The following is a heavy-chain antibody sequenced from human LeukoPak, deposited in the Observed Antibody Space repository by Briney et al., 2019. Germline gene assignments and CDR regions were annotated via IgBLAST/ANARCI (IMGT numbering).Heavy chain of an antibody. V-gene: IGHV4-4*07. Sequence: SETLSLTCTVSGGSISSYYWSWIRQPAGKGLEWIGRTYTSGSTSYNPSLKSRVTMSVDTSKNQFSLKLSSVTAADTAVYYCARGTGDSSGYYLYFDYWGQGTLVTVSS. CDR3: ARGTGDSSGYYLYFDY. D-gene: IGHD3-22*01. CDR2: TYTSGST. J-gene: IGHJ4*02. CDR1: GGSISSYY.